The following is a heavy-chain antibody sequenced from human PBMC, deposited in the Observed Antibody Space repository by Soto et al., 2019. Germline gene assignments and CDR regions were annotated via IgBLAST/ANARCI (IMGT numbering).Heavy chain of an antibody. Sequence: GGSLRLSCSASGFTFSSYAMHWVRQAPGKGLEYVSAISSNGGSTYYADSVKGRFTISRDNSKNTLYLQMSSLRAEDTAVYYCVTPRGVVAATRRGDYGMDVWGQGTTVTVSS. V-gene: IGHV3-64D*08. CDR1: GFTFSSYA. J-gene: IGHJ6*02. D-gene: IGHD2-15*01. CDR2: ISSNGGST. CDR3: VTPRGVVAATRRGDYGMDV.